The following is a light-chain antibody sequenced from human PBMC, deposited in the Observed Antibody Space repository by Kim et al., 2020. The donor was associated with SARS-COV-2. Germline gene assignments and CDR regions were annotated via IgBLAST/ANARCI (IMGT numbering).Light chain of an antibody. CDR1: KLGDKY. CDR2: QDD. CDR3: QAWDRCTVV. V-gene: IGLV3-1*01. J-gene: IGLJ3*02. Sequence: SYELTQPPTVSVSPGQTASITCSGDKLGDKYARWYQQKSGQSPVLVIYQDDKRPSGIPGRFSGFNSGNTATLTISGTQAMDVADYYCQAWDRCTVVFGGGTQLTV.